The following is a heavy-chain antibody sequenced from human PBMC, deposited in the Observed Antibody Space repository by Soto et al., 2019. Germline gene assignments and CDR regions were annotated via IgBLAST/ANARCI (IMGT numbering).Heavy chain of an antibody. CDR1: GFTLSDYY. Sequence: ESGGGLVEPGGSLSLSCAASGFTLSDYYITWIRQAPGKGLEWISYISSSGTTMYYADSVKGRFTISRDNAKNSLYLQVNSLRADDTAVYYCARGSSGDYRTKGYFDYWGQGTPVTVSS. V-gene: IGHV3-11*01. CDR3: ARGSSGDYRTKGYFDY. CDR2: ISSSGTTM. J-gene: IGHJ4*02. D-gene: IGHD1-26*01.